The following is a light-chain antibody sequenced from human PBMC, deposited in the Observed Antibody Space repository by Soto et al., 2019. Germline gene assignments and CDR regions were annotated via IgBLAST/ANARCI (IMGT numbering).Light chain of an antibody. V-gene: IGKV1-5*01. CDR3: QQYHGSSLT. J-gene: IGKJ1*01. CDR1: ESVHKW. Sequence: DIQMTQSPPVLSASVGDRVTITCRASESVHKWLAWYQQKAGKAPKVLIYDASTLETGVPSRFSGSGSGTEFALTISSLQPNDSATYFCQQYHGSSLTFAQGTKVEI. CDR2: DAS.